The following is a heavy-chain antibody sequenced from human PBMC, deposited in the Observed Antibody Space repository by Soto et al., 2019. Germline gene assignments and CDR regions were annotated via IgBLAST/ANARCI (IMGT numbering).Heavy chain of an antibody. D-gene: IGHD2-8*01. CDR2: ISGYNGDT. CDR1: GYTFTRYG. V-gene: IGHV1-18*01. J-gene: IGHJ6*02. CDR3: AKNGQPPYYYYGMDV. Sequence: QGQLVQSGAEVKKPGASVKVSCKASGYTFTRYGISWVRQAPGQGLEWMGWISGYNGDTKYAQKFQGRVTMTVDTSXPTAYMELRSLTSDATAVYYCAKNGQPPYYYYGMDVWGQGTTVGVSS.